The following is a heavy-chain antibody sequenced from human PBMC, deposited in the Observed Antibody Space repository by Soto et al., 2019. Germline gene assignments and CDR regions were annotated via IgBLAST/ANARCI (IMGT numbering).Heavy chain of an antibody. CDR1: GGSFSGYY. J-gene: IGHJ1*01. CDR3: ARGGRRDGYNLFYPSYFQH. V-gene: IGHV4-34*01. CDR2: INHSGST. D-gene: IGHD5-12*01. Sequence: SETLSLTCAVYGGSFSGYYWSWIRQPPGKGLEWIGEINHSGSTNYNPSLKSRVTISVDTSKNQFSLKLSSVTAADTAVYYCARGGRRDGYNLFYPSYFQHWGQGTLVTVSS.